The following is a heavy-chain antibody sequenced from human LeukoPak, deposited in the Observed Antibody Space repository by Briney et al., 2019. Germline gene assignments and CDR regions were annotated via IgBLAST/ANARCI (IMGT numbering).Heavy chain of an antibody. CDR3: ARGTGLWFNFDY. J-gene: IGHJ4*02. Sequence: PSETLPLTCTVSGGSVSSGSYYWSWIRQPPGKGLEWIGYIYYSGSTNYNPSLKSRVTISVDTSKNQFSLKLSSVTAADTAVYYCARGTGLWFNFDYWGQGTLVTVSS. CDR1: GGSVSSGSYY. D-gene: IGHD2-21*01. CDR2: IYYSGST. V-gene: IGHV4-61*01.